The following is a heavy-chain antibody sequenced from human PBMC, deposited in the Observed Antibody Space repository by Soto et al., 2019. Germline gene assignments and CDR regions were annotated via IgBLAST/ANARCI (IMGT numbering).Heavy chain of an antibody. CDR1: GYTFTSYG. V-gene: IGHV1-18*04. D-gene: IGHD6-19*01. CDR3: ARSEGDSSGWYARTYYFDY. CDR2: ISAYNGNT. Sequence: ASVKVSCKASGYTFTSYGISWVRQAPGQGLEWMGWISAYNGNTNYAQKLQGRVTMTTDTSTSTAHMELRSLRSDDTAVYYCARSEGDSSGWYARTYYFDYWGQGTLVTVSS. J-gene: IGHJ4*02.